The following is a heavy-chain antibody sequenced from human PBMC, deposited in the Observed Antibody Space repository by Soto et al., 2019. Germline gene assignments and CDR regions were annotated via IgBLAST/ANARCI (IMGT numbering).Heavy chain of an antibody. CDR1: GGSISSSNW. CDR2: IYHSGST. V-gene: IGHV4-4*02. CDR3: ARGGLRGYSYGHQCELLPVVDY. D-gene: IGHD5-18*01. J-gene: IGHJ4*02. Sequence: SETLSLTCAVSGGSISSSNWWSWVRQPPGKGLEWIGEIYHSGSTNYNPSLKSRVTISVDKSKNQFSLKLSSVTAADTAVYYCARGGLRGYSYGHQCELLPVVDYWGQGTLVTVSS.